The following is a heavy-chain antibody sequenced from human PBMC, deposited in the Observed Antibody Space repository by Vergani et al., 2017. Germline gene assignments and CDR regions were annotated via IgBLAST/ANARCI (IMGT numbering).Heavy chain of an antibody. V-gene: IGHV1-46*03. J-gene: IGHJ4*02. CDR1: GYTFSNYY. CDR3: AIGDYDIFTGYRY. Sequence: QVQVVQSGAEVKKSGASVKVSCKTSGYTFSNYYMHWVRQAPGQGLEWMGIINPSGGHTNYAQKFQGRVTMTRDTSTNTVYMELSSLRSEDTAIYYCAIGDYDIFTGYRYWGQGTLVTVSA. D-gene: IGHD3-9*01. CDR2: INPSGGHT.